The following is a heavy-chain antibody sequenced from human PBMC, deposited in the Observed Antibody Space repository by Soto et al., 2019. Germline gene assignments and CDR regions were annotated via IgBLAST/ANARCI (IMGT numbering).Heavy chain of an antibody. CDR1: GFSLRNNEES. Sequence: QITVEESGPTLVKATQTLTLTCSFSGFSLRNNEESVSWIRQPPGKALEWLGIIYWDDEKRYSPSVQSRLTITKDTSKNHVVLMMPTLDPVDTGTYYCPHRRYKWNDRDCFDSWGQGTLVTVAS. CDR2: IYWDDEK. V-gene: IGHV2-5*02. D-gene: IGHD1-20*01. J-gene: IGHJ5*01. CDR3: PHRRYKWNDRDCFDS.